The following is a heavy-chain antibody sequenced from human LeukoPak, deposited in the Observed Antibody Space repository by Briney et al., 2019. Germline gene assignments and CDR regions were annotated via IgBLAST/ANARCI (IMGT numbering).Heavy chain of an antibody. CDR3: AKSGGLSGSGRLAMDV. CDR1: GFTFSSYA. J-gene: IGHJ6*02. D-gene: IGHD3-10*01. CDR2: ISGSGGST. Sequence: GGSLRLSCAASGFTFSSYAMSWVRQAPGKGLEWVSAISGSGGSTYYADSVKGRFTISRDNSKNTLYLQMNSLRAEDTAVYYCAKSGGLSGSGRLAMDVWGQGTTVTVSS. V-gene: IGHV3-23*01.